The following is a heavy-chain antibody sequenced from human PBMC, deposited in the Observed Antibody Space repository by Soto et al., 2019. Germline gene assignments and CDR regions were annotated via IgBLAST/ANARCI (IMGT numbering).Heavy chain of an antibody. J-gene: IGHJ6*03. D-gene: IGHD3-3*01. Sequence: SETLSLTCAVSSGSISSSNWWSWVRQPPGKGLEWIGEIYHSGSTNYNPSLKSRVTISVDKSKNQFSLKLSSVTAADTAVYYCARGSDFWSVGNYMDVWGKGTTVTVSS. V-gene: IGHV4-4*02. CDR1: SGSISSSNW. CDR2: IYHSGST. CDR3: ARGSDFWSVGNYMDV.